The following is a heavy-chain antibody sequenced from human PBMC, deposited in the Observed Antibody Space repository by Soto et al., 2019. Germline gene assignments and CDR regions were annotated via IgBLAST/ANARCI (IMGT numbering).Heavy chain of an antibody. D-gene: IGHD1-1*01. CDR3: ARRQGNVLQWNDGEFDT. CDR1: GGSISSYY. Sequence: TSETLSLTCTVSGGSISSYYWSWIRQPPGKGLEWIGYIYYSGSTNYNPSLKSRVTISVDTSKNQFSLKLSSVTAADTAVYYCARRQGNVLQWNDGEFDTWGQGTLVTVSS. CDR2: IYYSGST. J-gene: IGHJ5*02. V-gene: IGHV4-59*01.